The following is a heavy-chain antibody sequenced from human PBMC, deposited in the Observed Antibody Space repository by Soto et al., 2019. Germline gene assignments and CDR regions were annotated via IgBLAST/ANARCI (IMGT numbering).Heavy chain of an antibody. V-gene: IGHV3-15*01. Sequence: GGSLRLSCAASGFTFSNAWMSWVRQAPGKGLEWVGRIKSKTDGGTTDYAAPVKGRFTISRDDSKNTLYLQMNSLKTEDTAVYYCTTDRTLGSSSSSGGAFDIWGQGTMVTVSS. CDR1: GFTFSNAW. D-gene: IGHD6-6*01. J-gene: IGHJ3*02. CDR3: TTDRTLGSSSSSGGAFDI. CDR2: IKSKTDGGTT.